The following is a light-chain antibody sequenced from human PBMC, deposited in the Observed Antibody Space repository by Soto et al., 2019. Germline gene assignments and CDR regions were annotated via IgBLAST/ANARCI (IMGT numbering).Light chain of an antibody. Sequence: EIVLTQSPATLSLSPGERATLSCRASQSISQSLAWYQQKPGQAPRLLIYHASNRATGIPARFSGSGSGTDFTLTISSLEPEDFAIYYCQHHSNWLWTFGQGTKVDIK. J-gene: IGKJ1*01. CDR3: QHHSNWLWT. CDR2: HAS. V-gene: IGKV3-11*01. CDR1: QSISQS.